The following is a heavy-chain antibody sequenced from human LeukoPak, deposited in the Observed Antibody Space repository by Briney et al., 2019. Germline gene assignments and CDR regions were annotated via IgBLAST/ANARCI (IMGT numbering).Heavy chain of an antibody. Sequence: PGGSLRLSCAASGFTFSSYAMHWVRQAPGKGLEWVAVISYDGSNKYYADSVKGRFTISRDNSKNTLYLQMNSLRAEDTAVYYCARDSIVVGAGGFVYWGQGTLVTVSS. D-gene: IGHD3-22*01. V-gene: IGHV3-30*04. CDR2: ISYDGSNK. CDR1: GFTFSSYA. CDR3: ARDSIVVGAGGFVY. J-gene: IGHJ4*02.